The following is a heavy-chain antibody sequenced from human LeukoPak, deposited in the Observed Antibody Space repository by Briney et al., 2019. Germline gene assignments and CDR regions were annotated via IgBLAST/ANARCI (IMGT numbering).Heavy chain of an antibody. CDR3: TTVLRYDSGSYSDY. D-gene: IGHD3-10*01. Sequence: PGGSLRLSCAASGFTFSSYAMSWVRQAPGKGLEWVLAISGSGGSTYYADSVKGRFTISRDNSKNTLYLQMNSLKSEDTAVYYCTTVLRYDSGSYSDYWGQGTLVTVSS. CDR1: GFTFSSYA. CDR2: ISGSGGST. J-gene: IGHJ4*02. V-gene: IGHV3-23*01.